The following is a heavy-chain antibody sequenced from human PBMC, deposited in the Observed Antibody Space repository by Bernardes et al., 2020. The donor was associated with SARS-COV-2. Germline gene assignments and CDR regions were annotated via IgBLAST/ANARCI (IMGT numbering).Heavy chain of an antibody. CDR2: ISYDGSNK. D-gene: IGHD4-17*01. CDR3: AKTPPLRWYEDFDF. V-gene: IGHV3-30*18. CDR1: GFTFSNYG. Sequence: GGSLRLSCAASGFTFSNYGMHWVRQAPGKGLEWVTFISYDGSNKYYADSVKGRFTISRDNSKNTLYLQMNSLRAEDTAMYYCAKTPPLRWYEDFDFWGQGTLVSISS. J-gene: IGHJ4*02.